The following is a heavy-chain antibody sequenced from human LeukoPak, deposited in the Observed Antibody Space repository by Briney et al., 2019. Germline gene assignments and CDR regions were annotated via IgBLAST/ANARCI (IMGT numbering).Heavy chain of an antibody. J-gene: IGHJ5*02. CDR2: IYTSGST. CDR1: GGSISSGSYY. D-gene: IGHD6-13*01. V-gene: IGHV4-61*02. Sequence: SQTLSLTCTVSGGSISSGSYYWSWIRQPAGKGLEWIGRIYTSGSTNYNPSLKSRVTMSVDTSKNQFSLKLSSVTAADTAVYYCARGRQQLVWLAFDPWGQGTLVTVSS. CDR3: ARGRQQLVWLAFDP.